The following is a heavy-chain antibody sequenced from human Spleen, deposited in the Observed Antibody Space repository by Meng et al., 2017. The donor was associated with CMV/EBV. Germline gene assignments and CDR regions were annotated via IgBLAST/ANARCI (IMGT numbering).Heavy chain of an antibody. V-gene: IGHV1-18*04. Sequence: ASVKVSCKASGYTFTSYGISWVRQAPGQGLEWMGWISTQNGDRKYAEKFQDRVSMTIDRPRNTAYMELRSLRSDDTAVYYCTRDPFTQNCASATCWRWFDPWGQGTLVTVSS. CDR2: ISTQNGDR. CDR3: TRDPFTQNCASATCWRWFDP. D-gene: IGHD2-21*01. J-gene: IGHJ5*02. CDR1: GYTFTSYG.